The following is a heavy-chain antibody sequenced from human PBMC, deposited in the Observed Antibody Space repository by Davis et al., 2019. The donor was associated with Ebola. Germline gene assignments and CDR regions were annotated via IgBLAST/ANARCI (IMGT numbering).Heavy chain of an antibody. V-gene: IGHV3-23*01. J-gene: IGHJ4*02. CDR2: ISGSGGST. Sequence: GESLKISCAASGFTFSSYTMHWVRPAPGKGLEWVSAISGSGGSTYYADSVKGRFTISRDNSKNTLYLQMNSLRAEDTAVYYCAKLWQVGTGFDYWGQGTLVTVSS. CDR3: AKLWQVGTGFDY. CDR1: GFTFSSYT. D-gene: IGHD3/OR15-3a*01.